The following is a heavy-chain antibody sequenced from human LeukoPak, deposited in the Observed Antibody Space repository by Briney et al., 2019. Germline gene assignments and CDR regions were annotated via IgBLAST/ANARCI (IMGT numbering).Heavy chain of an antibody. CDR2: IIPIFGTA. Sequence: ASVKVSCKASGYTFTSYGISWVRQAPGQGLEWMGGIIPIFGTANYAQKFQGRVTITADESTSTAYMELSSLRSEDTAVYYCARGYCSSTSCYAGWFDPWGQGTLDTVSS. CDR3: ARGYCSSTSCYAGWFDP. CDR1: GYTFTSYG. D-gene: IGHD2-2*01. V-gene: IGHV1-69*13. J-gene: IGHJ5*02.